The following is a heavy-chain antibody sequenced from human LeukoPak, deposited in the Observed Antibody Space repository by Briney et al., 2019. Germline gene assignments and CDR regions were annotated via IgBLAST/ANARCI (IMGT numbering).Heavy chain of an antibody. CDR1: GYSFTSYX. CDR2: IYPDDSDT. CDR3: ARHDSRYYGMDV. D-gene: IGHD2-21*02. Sequence: AGYSFTSYXXXXGGQXPGKGRXXMGIIYPDDSDTRYTPSFQGQVTISADKSISTAYLQWSSLKASDTAMYYCARHDSRYYGMDVWGQGTTVTVSS. J-gene: IGHJ6*02. V-gene: IGHV5-51*01.